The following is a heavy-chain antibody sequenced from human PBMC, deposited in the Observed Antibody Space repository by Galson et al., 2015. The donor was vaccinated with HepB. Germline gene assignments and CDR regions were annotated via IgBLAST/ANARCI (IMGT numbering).Heavy chain of an antibody. V-gene: IGHV1-69*01. D-gene: IGHD1-26*01. CDR3: ARALIRIVGATTFDP. Sequence: SCKASGGTFSSCAISWVRQAPGQGLEWMGGIIPIFGTANYAQKFQGRVTITADESTSTAYMELSSLRSEDTAVYYCARALIRIVGATTFDPWGQGTLVTVSS. CDR2: IIPIFGTA. CDR1: GGTFSSCA. J-gene: IGHJ5*02.